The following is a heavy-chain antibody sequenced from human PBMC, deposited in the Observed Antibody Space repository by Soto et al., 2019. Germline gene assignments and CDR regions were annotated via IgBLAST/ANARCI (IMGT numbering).Heavy chain of an antibody. J-gene: IGHJ4*02. V-gene: IGHV3-33*01. D-gene: IGHD5-12*01. CDR1: GCNFGNFG. CDR2: ISNDENIK. CDR3: ARGLRGVLDY. Sequence: GSLRLSCVASGCNFGNFGMHWVRQAPGKGLEWLTVISNDENIKQDSVRGRFAIARDNSKNTLYLHLTSLRAEDTAIYYCARGLRGVLDYWGQGTLVTVSS.